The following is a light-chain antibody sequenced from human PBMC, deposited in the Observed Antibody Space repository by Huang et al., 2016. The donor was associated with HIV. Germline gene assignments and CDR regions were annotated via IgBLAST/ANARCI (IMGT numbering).Light chain of an antibody. CDR3: MQALETPIT. V-gene: IGKV2-28*01. Sequence: DIVMTQSPLSLPVTPGEPASISCKSSQSLLLSNGYNFLAWNLQKPGQSPQLLISLGSKRAYGVPDRFSGSGSGTDFTLKISRVEAEDVGVYYCMQALETPITFGQGTRLEIK. J-gene: IGKJ5*01. CDR2: LGS. CDR1: QSLLLSNGYNF.